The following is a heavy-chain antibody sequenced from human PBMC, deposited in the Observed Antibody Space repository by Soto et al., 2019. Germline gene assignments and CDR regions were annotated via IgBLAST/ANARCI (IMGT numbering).Heavy chain of an antibody. CDR3: AELTSMVYASPRGWFDP. J-gene: IGHJ5*02. Sequence: ASVKVSCKASGYTFTRYAMHWVRQAPGQRLEWMGWINAGNGNTKYSQKFQGRVIITRDTSASTAYMELSSLRSEDTAVYYCAELTSMVYASPRGWFDPWGQGTLVTVSS. V-gene: IGHV1-3*01. CDR2: INAGNGNT. D-gene: IGHD2-8*01. CDR1: GYTFTRYA.